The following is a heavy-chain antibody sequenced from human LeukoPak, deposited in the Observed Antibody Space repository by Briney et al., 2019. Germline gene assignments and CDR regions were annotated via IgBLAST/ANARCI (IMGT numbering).Heavy chain of an antibody. Sequence: LTGGSLRLSCAASGFTFSSYWMSWVRQAPGKGLEWVANIKQDGSEKYYVDSVKGRFTISRDNAKNSLDLQMNSLRADDTAVYYCARDTLGEGEDANYAVYYFDYWGQGTVVTVSS. CDR3: ARDTLGEGEDANYAVYYFDY. CDR1: GFTFSSYW. V-gene: IGHV3-7*01. CDR2: IKQDGSEK. J-gene: IGHJ4*02. D-gene: IGHD4/OR15-4a*01.